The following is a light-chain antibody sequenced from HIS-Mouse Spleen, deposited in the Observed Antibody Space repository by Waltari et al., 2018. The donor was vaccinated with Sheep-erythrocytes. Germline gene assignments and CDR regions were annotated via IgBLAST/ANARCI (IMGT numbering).Light chain of an antibody. CDR1: QSLVHSDGNTY. CDR3: MQGT. CDR2: KVS. V-gene: IGKV2-30*02. J-gene: IGKJ2*01. Sequence: DVGMTQSPLSLPVTLGQPASISCRSRQSLVHSDGNTYLNWFQQRPGQSPRRLIYKVSNRDSGVPDRVSGSGSGTDFTLKISRVEAEDVGVYYCMQGTFGQGTKLEIK.